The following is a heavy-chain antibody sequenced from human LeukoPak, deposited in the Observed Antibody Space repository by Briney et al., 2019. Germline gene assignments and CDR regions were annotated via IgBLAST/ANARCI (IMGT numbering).Heavy chain of an antibody. CDR1: GFTFSSYA. CDR2: FSGSGGST. CDR3: ARAMVRHTATFDY. J-gene: IGHJ4*02. Sequence: GGSLRLSCAASGFTFSSYAMSWVRQAPGKGLEWVSTFSGSGGSTHYADSVKGRFTISRDNSKNTLYLQMNSLRAEDTAVYYCARAMVRHTATFDYWGQGTLVTVSS. D-gene: IGHD3-10*01. V-gene: IGHV3-23*01.